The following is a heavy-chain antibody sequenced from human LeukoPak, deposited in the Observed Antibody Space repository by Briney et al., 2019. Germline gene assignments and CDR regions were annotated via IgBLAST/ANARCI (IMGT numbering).Heavy chain of an antibody. J-gene: IGHJ4*02. CDR1: GYSFTSYW. V-gene: IGHV5-51*01. D-gene: IGHD3-3*01. Sequence: GESLKISCKGSGYSFTSYWIGWVRQMPGKGLEWMGIIYPGDSDTRYSPSFQGQVTISADKSISTAYLQWSSLKASDTAMYYCARRADFRRPSTHYWDYWGQGTLVNVSS. CDR3: ARRADFRRPSTHYWDY. CDR2: IYPGDSDT.